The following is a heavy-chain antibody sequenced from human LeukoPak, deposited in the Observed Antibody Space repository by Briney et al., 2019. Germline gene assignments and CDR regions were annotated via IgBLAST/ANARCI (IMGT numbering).Heavy chain of an antibody. CDR1: GYTFTSYA. Sequence: ASVKVSCKASGYTFTSYAMHWVRQAPGQRLEWMGWINAGNGNTKYSQEFQGRVTTTRDTSASTAYMELSSLRSEDMAVYYCAKGGHYDSSGYGNYWGQGTLVTVSS. CDR2: INAGNGNT. D-gene: IGHD3-22*01. V-gene: IGHV1-3*03. J-gene: IGHJ4*02. CDR3: AKGGHYDSSGYGNY.